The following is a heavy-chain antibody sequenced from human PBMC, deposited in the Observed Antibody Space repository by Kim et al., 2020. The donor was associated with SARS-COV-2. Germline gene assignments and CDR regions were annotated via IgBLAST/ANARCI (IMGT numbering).Heavy chain of an antibody. CDR3: ARDGDGYNPYYYYYGMDV. D-gene: IGHD5-12*01. J-gene: IGHJ6*02. Sequence: ASVKVSCKASGYTFTSYAMNWVRQAPGQGLEWMGWINTNTGNPTYAQGFTGRFVFSLDTSVSTAYLQISSLKAEDTAVYYCARDGDGYNPYYYYYGMDVWGQGTTVTVSS. CDR1: GYTFTSYA. CDR2: INTNTGNP. V-gene: IGHV7-4-1*02.